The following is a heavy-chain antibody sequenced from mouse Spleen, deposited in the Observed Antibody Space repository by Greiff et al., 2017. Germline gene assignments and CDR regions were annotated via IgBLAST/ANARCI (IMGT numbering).Heavy chain of an antibody. Sequence: QVQLQQPGAELVRPGTSVKLSCKASGYTFTSYWMHWVKQRPGQGLEWIGVIDPSDSHTNYNQKFKGKATLTVDTSSSTAYMQLSSLTSEDSAVYYCAREGHYGSSPFFAYWGQGTLVTVSA. CDR3: AREGHYGSSPFFAY. D-gene: IGHD1-1*01. CDR2: IDPSDSHT. V-gene: IGHV1-59*01. CDR1: GYTFTSYW. J-gene: IGHJ3*01.